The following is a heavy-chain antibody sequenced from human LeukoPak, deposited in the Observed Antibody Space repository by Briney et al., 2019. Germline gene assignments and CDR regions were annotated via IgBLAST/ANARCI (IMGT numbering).Heavy chain of an antibody. CDR3: ARADCSTTSCPMDV. J-gene: IGHJ6*02. CDR2: IYFPGTT. V-gene: IGHV4-59*01. D-gene: IGHD2-2*01. Sequence: PSETLSLTCTVSGGSISSYYWTWIRQPPGQGLEWIGYIYFPGTTNYNPSLKSRVTMSVDTSNNQFSLRLTSVTAADTAVYYCARADCSTTSCPMDVWGQGTTVTVSS. CDR1: GGSISSYY.